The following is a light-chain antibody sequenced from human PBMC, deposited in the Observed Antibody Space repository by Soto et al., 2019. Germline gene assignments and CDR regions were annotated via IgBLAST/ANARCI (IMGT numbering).Light chain of an antibody. Sequence: DIQMTQSPSTLSASVGDRVTITCRASQSISTWLAWYQQKPGKAPKVLIYDASSLDSGLPSRFSGHGSGTDFTITISSLQPDDSASDYCQQYKTYTTCGQGTKLEIK. CDR3: QQYKTYTT. CDR1: QSISTW. CDR2: DAS. J-gene: IGKJ2*01. V-gene: IGKV1-5*01.